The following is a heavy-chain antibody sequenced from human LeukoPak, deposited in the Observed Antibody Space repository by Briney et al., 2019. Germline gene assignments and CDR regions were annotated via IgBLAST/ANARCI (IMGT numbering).Heavy chain of an antibody. CDR2: ISYDGSNK. CDR1: GFTFSTYT. Sequence: GGSLRLSCAASGFTFSTYTMHWVRQAPGKGLEWVAVISYDGSNKYYADSVKGRFTISRDNSKNTLYLQMNSLRAEDTAVYYCARDLLLAYFDYWGQGTLVTVSS. CDR3: ARDLLLAYFDY. V-gene: IGHV3-30-3*01. D-gene: IGHD2-15*01. J-gene: IGHJ4*02.